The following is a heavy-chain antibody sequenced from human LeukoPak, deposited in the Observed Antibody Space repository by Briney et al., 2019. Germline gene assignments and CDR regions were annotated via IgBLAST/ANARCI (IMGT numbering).Heavy chain of an antibody. Sequence: GGSLRLSCTGSGFTFGDYAMSWVRQAPGKGLEWVGFIRGKAYGGTTAYAASVKGRFTISRDESKSIAYLHLNSLKTEDSTVYYCSRDESMFDYWGQGTLVTVSS. CDR3: SRDESMFDY. CDR2: IRGKAYGGTT. V-gene: IGHV3-49*04. J-gene: IGHJ4*02. D-gene: IGHD2/OR15-2a*01. CDR1: GFTFGDYA.